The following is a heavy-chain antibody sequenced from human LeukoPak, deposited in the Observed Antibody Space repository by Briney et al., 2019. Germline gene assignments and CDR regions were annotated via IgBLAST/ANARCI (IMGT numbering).Heavy chain of an antibody. CDR2: IYYSGST. D-gene: IGHD3-22*01. Sequence: SETLSLTCTISGDSISTYYWSWIPQPPGKGLEWIGYIYYSGSTIYNPSLKSRVTISGDWSKKQFSLKLSSVTAADTDVYYCAGEHSGGYRFDYWGHGTLVTVSS. J-gene: IGHJ4*01. CDR1: GDSISTYY. V-gene: IGHV4-59*01. CDR3: AGEHSGGYRFDY.